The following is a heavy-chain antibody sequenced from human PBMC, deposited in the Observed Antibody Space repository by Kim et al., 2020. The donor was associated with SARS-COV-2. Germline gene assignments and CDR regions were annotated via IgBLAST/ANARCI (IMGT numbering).Heavy chain of an antibody. Sequence: SVKGRFTISRENVKNSLYLQMNSLTAGDTAVYYCARLFKEYSGYSFYFDYWGQGALVTVSS. V-gene: IGHV3-13*01. J-gene: IGHJ4*02. CDR3: ARLFKEYSGYSFYFDY. D-gene: IGHD5-12*01.